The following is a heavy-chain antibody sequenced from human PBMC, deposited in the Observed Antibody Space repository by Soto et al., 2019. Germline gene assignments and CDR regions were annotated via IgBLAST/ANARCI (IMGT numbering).Heavy chain of an antibody. CDR1: GFTFSSYA. V-gene: IGHV3-23*01. CDR3: TTSEGLQLWTNYFDY. Sequence: GGSLRLSCAASGFTFSSYAMSWVRQAPGKGLEWVSAISGSGGSTYYADSVKGRFTISRDNSKNTLYLQMNSLGAEDTAVYYCTTSEGLQLWTNYFDYWGQGTLVTVSS. D-gene: IGHD5-18*01. CDR2: ISGSGGST. J-gene: IGHJ4*02.